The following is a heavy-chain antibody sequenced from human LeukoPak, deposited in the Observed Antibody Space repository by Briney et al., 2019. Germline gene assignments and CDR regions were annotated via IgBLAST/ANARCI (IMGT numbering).Heavy chain of an antibody. CDR3: ARGGSGTYYHY. CDR1: GGSITSYH. Sequence: SETLSLTCTVSGGSITSYHYSWIRQPPGKGLEWIGYIYYSGSSNYNPSLKSRVTISVDTSKNQFSLKLSSVTAADTAVYYCARGGSGTYYHYWGQGTLVTVSS. CDR2: IYYSGSS. J-gene: IGHJ4*02. D-gene: IGHD1-26*01. V-gene: IGHV4-59*01.